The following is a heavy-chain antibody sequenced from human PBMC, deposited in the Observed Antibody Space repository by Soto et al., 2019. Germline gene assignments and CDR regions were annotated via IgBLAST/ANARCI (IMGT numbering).Heavy chain of an antibody. CDR1: GFTFSDYW. CDR3: ARGTNVDSAYRWFDS. V-gene: IGHV3-7*01. D-gene: IGHD3-16*01. J-gene: IGHJ5*01. CDR2: IKQDEGDK. Sequence: EVQLVESGGGLVQPGGSLRLSCTASGFTFSDYWMSWVRQAPGKGLEWVAIIKQDEGDKYYVDSVKGRFTISRDNAENSLSQQMNSLRAEDTAVYYCARGTNVDSAYRWFDSWGQGTLVTVSS.